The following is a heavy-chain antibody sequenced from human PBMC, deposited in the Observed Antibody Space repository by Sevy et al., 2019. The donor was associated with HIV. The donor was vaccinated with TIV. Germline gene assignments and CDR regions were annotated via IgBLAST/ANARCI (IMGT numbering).Heavy chain of an antibody. CDR1: GFAFYEYS. D-gene: IGHD2-8*01. CDR3: AREGCSRPHDY. Sequence: LSLTCAASGFAFYEYSMSWIRQAPGKGLEWAATLSFGCGKINYADSVKGRFTISRDNSKNSFYLQMDNLRVEDTALYYCAREGCSRPHDYWGQGTRVTVSS. J-gene: IGHJ4*02. CDR2: LSFGCGKI. V-gene: IGHV3-23*01.